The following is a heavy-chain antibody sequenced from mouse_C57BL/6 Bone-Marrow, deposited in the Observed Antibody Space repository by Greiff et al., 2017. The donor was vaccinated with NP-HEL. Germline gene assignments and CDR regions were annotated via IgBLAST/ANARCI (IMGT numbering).Heavy chain of an antibody. CDR2: IYPGSGST. D-gene: IGHD4-1*01. Sequence: QVQLQQPGAELVKPGASVKMSCKASGYTLTSYWITWVKQRPGQGLEWIGEIYPGSGSTNYNEKFKSKATLTVDTSSSTAYMQLSSLTSEDSAVYYCARGELHFDYWGQGTTLTVSS. CDR3: ARGELHFDY. CDR1: GYTLTSYW. V-gene: IGHV1-55*01. J-gene: IGHJ2*01.